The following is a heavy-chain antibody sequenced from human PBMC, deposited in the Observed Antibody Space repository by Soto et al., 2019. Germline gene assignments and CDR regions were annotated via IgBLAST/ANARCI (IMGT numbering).Heavy chain of an antibody. J-gene: IGHJ5*02. D-gene: IGHD4-4*01. CDR1: GGTFSTYT. CDR2: IIPIIGII. Sequence: QVQLVQSGAEVKKPESSVKVSCKASGGTFSTYTITWVRQAPGQGLEWMGRIIPIIGIINYAQKFQGRVTISADKFTGTAYMELTGLRSDDTAVYYCAGDPDSHYNDSHASSYPWGQGTLVTVSS. V-gene: IGHV1-69*08. CDR3: AGDPDSHYNDSHASSYP.